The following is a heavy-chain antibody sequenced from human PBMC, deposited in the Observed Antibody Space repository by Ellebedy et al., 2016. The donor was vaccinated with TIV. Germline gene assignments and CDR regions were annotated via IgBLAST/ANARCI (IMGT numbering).Heavy chain of an antibody. Sequence: SETLSLTCAAYGGSLSGYYWSWVRQPPGKGLEWIGEMNQSGNTNYNPSLKSRVTISVYTSKNQFSLRLSSVTAADTAVYYCAEGRSGWYYFDYWGQGTLVTVSS. CDR1: GGSLSGYY. D-gene: IGHD6-19*01. CDR2: MNQSGNT. J-gene: IGHJ4*02. V-gene: IGHV4-34*01. CDR3: AEGRSGWYYFDY.